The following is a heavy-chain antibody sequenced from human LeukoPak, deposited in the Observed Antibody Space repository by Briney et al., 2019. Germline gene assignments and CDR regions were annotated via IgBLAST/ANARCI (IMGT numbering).Heavy chain of an antibody. CDR1: GYSFTTNW. V-gene: IGHV5-51*01. CDR3: ARFHSSGYSRRFDP. Sequence: WESLKISCKGSGYSFTTNWIGWVRQMPGKGLEWMGIIYPGDSDTRYSPSFQGQVTISADKSISTAYLQWSSLKASDTAMYYCARFHSSGYSRRFDPWGQGTLVTVSS. CDR2: IYPGDSDT. D-gene: IGHD3-22*01. J-gene: IGHJ5*02.